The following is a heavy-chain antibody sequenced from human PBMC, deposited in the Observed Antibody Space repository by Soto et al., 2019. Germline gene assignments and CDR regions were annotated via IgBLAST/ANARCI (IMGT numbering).Heavy chain of an antibody. CDR3: ARDGRYCSSTSCFQYMDV. CDR2: INSDGSST. CDR1: GFTFSSYW. J-gene: IGHJ6*03. V-gene: IGHV3-74*01. D-gene: IGHD2-2*01. Sequence: PGGSLRLSCAASGFTFSSYWMHWVRQAPGRGLVWVSRINSDGSSTSYADSVKGRFTISRDNAKNTLYLQMNSLRAEDTAVYYCARDGRYCSSTSCFQYMDVWGKGTTVTVSS.